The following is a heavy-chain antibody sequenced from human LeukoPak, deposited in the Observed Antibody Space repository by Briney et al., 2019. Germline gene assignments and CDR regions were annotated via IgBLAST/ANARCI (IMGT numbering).Heavy chain of an antibody. Sequence: GGSLRLSCAASGFTFSSYAMSWVRQAPGKELEWVSAISGSGGSTYYADSVKGRFTISRDNSKNTLYLQMNSLRAEDTAVYYCAKDQGSHYYGSGSYPNYWGQGTLVTVSS. V-gene: IGHV3-23*01. J-gene: IGHJ4*02. CDR2: ISGSGGST. D-gene: IGHD3-10*01. CDR1: GFTFSSYA. CDR3: AKDQGSHYYGSGSYPNY.